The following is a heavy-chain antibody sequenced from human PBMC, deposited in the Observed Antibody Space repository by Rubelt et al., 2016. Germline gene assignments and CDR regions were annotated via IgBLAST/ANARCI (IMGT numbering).Heavy chain of an antibody. CDR1: GYTFTSYG. V-gene: IGHV1-18*01. CDR2: ISAYNGNT. Sequence: QVQLVQSGAEVKKPGASVKVSCTSSGYTFTSYGISWVRQAPVQGLGWMGLISAYNGNTNYAQKLQGRVTMTTDTATRTAYMELRSLRSDDTAVYYCARDPYGDRHHDYWGQGTLVTVSS. J-gene: IGHJ4*02. D-gene: IGHD4-17*01. CDR3: ARDPYGDRHHDY.